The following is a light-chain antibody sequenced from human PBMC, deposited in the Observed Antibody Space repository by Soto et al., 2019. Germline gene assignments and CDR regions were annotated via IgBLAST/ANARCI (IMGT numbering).Light chain of an antibody. Sequence: QSVLTQPPSASGAPGQRVTISWSGSSSNIGSNTVNWYQQLPGTAPKLLIYSNTQRPSGVPDRFSGSKSGTSASLAISGLQSEDEADYYCAAWDYSLTVVFGGGTKLTVL. V-gene: IGLV1-44*01. CDR3: AAWDYSLTVV. J-gene: IGLJ2*01. CDR1: SSNIGSNT. CDR2: SNT.